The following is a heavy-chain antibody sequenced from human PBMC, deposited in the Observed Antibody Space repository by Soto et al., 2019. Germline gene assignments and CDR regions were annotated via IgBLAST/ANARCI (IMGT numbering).Heavy chain of an antibody. CDR2: IYYSGST. CDR3: ARVTYGDYLVDY. V-gene: IGHV4-59*01. Sequence: PSETLSLTCTVSGGSISSYYWSWIRQPPGKGLGWIGYIYYSGSTNYNPSLKSRVTISVDTSKNQFSLKLSSVTAADTAVYYCARVTYGDYLVDYWGQGTLVTVSS. D-gene: IGHD4-17*01. CDR1: GGSISSYY. J-gene: IGHJ4*02.